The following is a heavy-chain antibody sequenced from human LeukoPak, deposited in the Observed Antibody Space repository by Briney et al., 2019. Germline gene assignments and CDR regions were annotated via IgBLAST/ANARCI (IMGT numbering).Heavy chain of an antibody. Sequence: SVKVSCKASGGTFSSYAISWVRQAPGQGLEWMGGIIPIFGTANYAQKFQGRVTITADESTSTAYMELSSLRSEYTAVYYCARVGRVGATTTVFAFFDYWGQGTLVTVSS. CDR3: ARVGRVGATTTVFAFFDY. J-gene: IGHJ4*02. CDR2: IIPIFGTA. CDR1: GGTFSSYA. D-gene: IGHD1-26*01. V-gene: IGHV1-69*13.